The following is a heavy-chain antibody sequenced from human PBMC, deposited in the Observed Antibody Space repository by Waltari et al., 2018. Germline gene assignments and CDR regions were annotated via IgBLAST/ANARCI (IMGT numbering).Heavy chain of an antibody. V-gene: IGHV3-30*02. Sequence: QVQLVESGGGVVQPGGSLRLYCAASGLTFSSYGMHSVHQAPGKGLEWVAFIRYDGSNKYYADSVKGRFTISRDNSKNTLYLQMNSLRAEDTAVYYCAKLGDHYGGFDYWGQGTLVTVSS. CDR2: IRYDGSNK. CDR1: GLTFSSYG. CDR3: AKLGDHYGGFDY. J-gene: IGHJ4*02. D-gene: IGHD4-17*01.